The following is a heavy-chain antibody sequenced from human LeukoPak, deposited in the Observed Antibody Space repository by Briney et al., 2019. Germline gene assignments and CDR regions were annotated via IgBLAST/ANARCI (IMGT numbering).Heavy chain of an antibody. D-gene: IGHD6-19*01. Sequence: PSETLSLTCTVSGYSISSGYYWGWIRQPPGKGLEWIGSIYHTGGTYYNPSLKSRVTISVDTSKNQFSLKLSSVTAADTAVYFCARDRVGVGGNGWENWGQGTLVTVSS. CDR2: IYHTGGT. J-gene: IGHJ4*02. CDR1: GYSISSGYY. V-gene: IGHV4-38-2*02. CDR3: ARDRVGVGGNGWEN.